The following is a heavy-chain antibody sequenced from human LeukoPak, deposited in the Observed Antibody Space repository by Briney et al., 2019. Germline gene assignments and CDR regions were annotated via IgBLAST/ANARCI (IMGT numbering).Heavy chain of an antibody. CDR2: ISGTGGST. Sequence: PGGSLRLSCAASGFTFNNYAMSWVRQAPGKGLEWVSSISGTGGSTFYADSVKGRFTISRDNSKNTLYVQMNSLRVEDTAVYYCAKQNSPFSGPFDYWGQGTLVTVSS. J-gene: IGHJ4*02. V-gene: IGHV3-23*01. CDR3: AKQNSPFSGPFDY. CDR1: GFTFNNYA. D-gene: IGHD3-3*02.